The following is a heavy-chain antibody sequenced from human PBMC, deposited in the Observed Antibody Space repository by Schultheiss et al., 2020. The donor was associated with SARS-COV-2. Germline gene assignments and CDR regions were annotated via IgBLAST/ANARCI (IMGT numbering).Heavy chain of an antibody. Sequence: SQTLSLTCAVYGGSFSGYYWSWIRQPPGKGLEWIGEINHSGSTNYNPSLKSRVTISVDTSKNQFSLKLSSVTAADTAVYYCARRGQQLVWGAFDIWGQGTMVTVSS. CDR3: ARRGQQLVWGAFDI. D-gene: IGHD6-13*01. CDR2: INHSGST. J-gene: IGHJ3*02. CDR1: GGSFSGYY. V-gene: IGHV4-34*01.